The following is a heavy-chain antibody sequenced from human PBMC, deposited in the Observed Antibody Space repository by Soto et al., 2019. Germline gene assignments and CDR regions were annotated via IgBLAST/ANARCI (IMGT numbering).Heavy chain of an antibody. V-gene: IGHV1-46*01. Sequence: QVQLVQSGAEVKRPGDSVTVSCKTSGYIFTSYWIHWVRQATGQGLEWMGLIKPSGGSTTYAQKFQGRVTMTRDTPTSTVYMELRSLKSEDTAVYYCGRVEGYSADERDWGQGTLVTVSS. CDR1: GYIFTSYW. CDR2: IKPSGGST. D-gene: IGHD5-12*01. CDR3: GRVEGYSADERD. J-gene: IGHJ4*02.